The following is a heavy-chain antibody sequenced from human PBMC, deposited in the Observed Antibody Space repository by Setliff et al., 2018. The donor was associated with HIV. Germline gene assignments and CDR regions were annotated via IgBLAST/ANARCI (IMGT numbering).Heavy chain of an antibody. Sequence: SETLSLTCAVYGAPFSGFHWGWIRQPPGKGLEWIGEINHSGSTNYNPSLNSRVTISVDTSRNQFSLTLSSVTAADTAVYYCARDYGDYVFAFDIWGQGTMVTVSS. V-gene: IGHV4-34*01. J-gene: IGHJ3*02. CDR2: INHSGST. CDR3: ARDYGDYVFAFDI. D-gene: IGHD4-17*01. CDR1: GAPFSGFH.